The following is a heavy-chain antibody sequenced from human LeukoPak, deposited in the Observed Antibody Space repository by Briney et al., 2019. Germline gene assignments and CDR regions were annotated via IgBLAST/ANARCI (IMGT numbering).Heavy chain of an antibody. CDR2: INPSGGST. CDR3: ARTYYYDSSGYYFSD. D-gene: IGHD3-22*01. J-gene: IGHJ4*02. Sequence: ASVKVSCKASGYTFTSYYMHWVRQAPGQGLEWMGIINPSGGSTSYAQKFQGRVTMTRDTSTSTVYMELSSLRSGDTAVYYCARTYYYDSSGYYFSDWGQGTLVTVSS. CDR1: GYTFTSYY. V-gene: IGHV1-46*01.